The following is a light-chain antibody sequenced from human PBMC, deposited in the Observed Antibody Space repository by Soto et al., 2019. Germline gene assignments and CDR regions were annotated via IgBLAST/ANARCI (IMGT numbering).Light chain of an antibody. V-gene: IGKV1-5*01. Sequence: DIQMTQSPSTLSASVGHSVTVTCRASQTISNWLAWYQQKPGKAPNLLIYDASSLESGVPSRFSGSGSGTEFTLTISSLQPDDFSTYYCQQYNTYPWTFGQGTKVDIK. CDR3: QQYNTYPWT. CDR1: QTISNW. CDR2: DAS. J-gene: IGKJ1*01.